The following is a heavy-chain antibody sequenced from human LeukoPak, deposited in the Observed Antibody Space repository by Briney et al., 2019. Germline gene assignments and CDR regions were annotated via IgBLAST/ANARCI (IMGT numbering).Heavy chain of an antibody. V-gene: IGHV3-48*01. D-gene: IGHD3-3*01. CDR1: GFTFSSYN. J-gene: IGHJ4*02. CDR2: ISSSGSTI. Sequence: GGSLRLSCAASGFTFSSYNMNWVRQAPGKGLEWVSYISSSGSTIYYADSVKGRFTISRDNAKNSLYLQMNSLRAEDTAVYYCARDHDTYYDFWSGYYGFDYWGQGTLVTVSS. CDR3: ARDHDTYYDFWSGYYGFDY.